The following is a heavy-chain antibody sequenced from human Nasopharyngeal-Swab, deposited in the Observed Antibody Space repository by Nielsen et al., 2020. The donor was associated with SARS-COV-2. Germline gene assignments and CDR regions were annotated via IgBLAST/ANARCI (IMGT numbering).Heavy chain of an antibody. D-gene: IGHD6-6*01. V-gene: IGHV4-34*01. Sequence: SETLSLTCAVYGGSFSGYYWSWIRQPPGKGLEWIGEINHSGSTNYNPSLKSRVTISVDTSKNQFSLKLSSVAAADTAVYYCAGRPYSSSYWFDPWGQGTLVTASS. J-gene: IGHJ5*02. CDR2: INHSGST. CDR3: AGRPYSSSYWFDP. CDR1: GGSFSGYY.